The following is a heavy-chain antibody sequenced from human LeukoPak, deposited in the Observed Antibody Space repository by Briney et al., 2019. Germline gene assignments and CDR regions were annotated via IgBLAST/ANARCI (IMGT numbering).Heavy chain of an antibody. Sequence: SETLSLTCTVSGGSISSGDYYWSWIRQPPGKGLEWIGEINHSGSTNYNPSLKSRVTISVDTSKNQFSLRLSSVTAADTAVYYCARGYDSSGYQDYWGQGTLVTVSS. CDR1: GGSISSGDYY. D-gene: IGHD3-22*01. J-gene: IGHJ4*02. CDR3: ARGYDSSGYQDY. CDR2: INHSGST. V-gene: IGHV4-39*07.